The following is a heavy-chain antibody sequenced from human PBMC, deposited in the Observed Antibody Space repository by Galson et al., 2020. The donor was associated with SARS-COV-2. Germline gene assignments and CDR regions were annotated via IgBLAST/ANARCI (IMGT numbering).Heavy chain of an antibody. V-gene: IGHV4-34*01. D-gene: IGHD3-10*01. CDR2: INHSGRS. CDR1: GGSFSGYY. J-gene: IGHJ6*02. Sequence: SETLSLTCAAYGGSFSGYYWTWIRQHPGKGLEWLGEINHSGRSNYNPSLKSPVTMSVDTSKNKFALKLSSVTAADTAVYYCEKRNELVWFGQVLLSNYNYVMDVWGQGTTVTVSS. CDR3: EKRNELVWFGQVLLSNYNYVMDV.